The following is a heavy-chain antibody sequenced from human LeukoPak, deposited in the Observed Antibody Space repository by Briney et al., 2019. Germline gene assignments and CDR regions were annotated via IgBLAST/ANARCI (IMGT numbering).Heavy chain of an antibody. CDR1: GGSFSGYY. J-gene: IGHJ4*02. CDR3: ARELPYVWGSYRSYYFDY. Sequence: PSETLSPTCAVYGGSFSGYYWSWIRQPPGKGLEWIGEINHSGSTNYNPSLKSRVTISVDTSKDQFSLKLSSVTAADTAVYYCARELPYVWGSYRSYYFDYWGQGTLVTVSS. D-gene: IGHD3-16*02. V-gene: IGHV4-34*01. CDR2: INHSGST.